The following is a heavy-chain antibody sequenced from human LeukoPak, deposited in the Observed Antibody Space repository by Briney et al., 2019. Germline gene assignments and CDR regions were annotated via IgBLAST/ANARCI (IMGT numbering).Heavy chain of an antibody. CDR2: INHSGST. CDR1: GGSFSGYY. J-gene: IGHJ4*02. V-gene: IGHV4-34*01. D-gene: IGHD5-18*01. Sequence: PSETLSLTCAVYGGSFSGYYWSWIRQPPGKGLEWIGEINHSGSTNYNPSLKSRVTISVDTSKNQFSLKLSSVTAADTAVYYCARARVDTAMVTFDYWGQGTLVTVSS. CDR3: ARARVDTAMVTFDY.